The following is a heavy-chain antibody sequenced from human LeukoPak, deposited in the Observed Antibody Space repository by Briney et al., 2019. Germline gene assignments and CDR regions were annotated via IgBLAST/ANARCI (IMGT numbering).Heavy chain of an antibody. D-gene: IGHD1-26*01. V-gene: IGHV4-59*01. CDR1: GGSISRYY. CDR3: ATTLWAWEGHYYYMDV. Sequence: SETLSLTCTVSGGSISRYYWSWIRQPPGKGLEWIGYIYYSGRTNYNPSLKSRVTISVDPSKNQFSLKLSSVTAADTPVYYCATTLWAWEGHYYYMDVWGKGPTVPVSS. CDR2: IYYSGRT. J-gene: IGHJ6*03.